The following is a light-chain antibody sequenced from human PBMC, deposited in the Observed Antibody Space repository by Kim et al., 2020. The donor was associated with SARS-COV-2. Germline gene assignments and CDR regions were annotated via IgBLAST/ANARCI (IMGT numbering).Light chain of an antibody. CDR3: QKYNSAPWT. CDR1: QDIANS. V-gene: IGKV1-27*01. CDR2: AAS. Sequence: DIQMTQSPSSLSASVGDRVTITCRASQDIANSLAWYQQKPGKVPQVQIYAASTLQSGVPSRFTGSGSGTEFTLTIGSLQTEDVATYYCQKYNSAPWTFGPGTKVDIK. J-gene: IGKJ1*01.